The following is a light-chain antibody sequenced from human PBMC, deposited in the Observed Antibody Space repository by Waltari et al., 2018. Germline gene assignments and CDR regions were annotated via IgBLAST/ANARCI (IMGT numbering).Light chain of an antibody. CDR1: SGDVGGYNY. CDR3: ISYTASGAWL. J-gene: IGLJ3*02. Sequence: QSALTQPASVSGSPGQSITISCAGSSGDVGGYNYVSWYQQYPGNAPKLMIYDVNKRPSGVSYRFSCSKSVNTASLAISGLQGEDEADYYCISYTASGAWLFGGGTKLTVL. CDR2: DVN. V-gene: IGLV2-14*01.